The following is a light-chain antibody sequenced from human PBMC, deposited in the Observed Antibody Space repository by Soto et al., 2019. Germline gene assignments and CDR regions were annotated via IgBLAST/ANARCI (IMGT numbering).Light chain of an antibody. V-gene: IGLV2-14*01. J-gene: IGLJ1*01. Sequence: QSALTQPASVSGSPGQSITISCTGTSSDVGGYNYVSWYQQHPGKAPKLMIYDVSNRPSGVSNRFSGSKSGNTASLTISVLQAEYAADNTCSSYTDRSTCVFGTATKLTVL. CDR2: DVS. CDR1: SSDVGGYNY. CDR3: SSYTDRSTCV.